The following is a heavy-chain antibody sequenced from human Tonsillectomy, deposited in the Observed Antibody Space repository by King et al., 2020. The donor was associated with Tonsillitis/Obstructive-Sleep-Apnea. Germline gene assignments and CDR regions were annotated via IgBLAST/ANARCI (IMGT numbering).Heavy chain of an antibody. J-gene: IGHJ4*02. V-gene: IGHV4-61*01. CDR1: GGYVSSVHYY. CDR3: ARVGRRDWYNVIDY. D-gene: IGHD5-24*01. Sequence: QLQESGTGLVRPSETMSLTCTVSGGYVSSVHYYWNWIRQSPGKGLEWIGYIYNKGKTDYNPSLKSRVTISVDTANNQFSLRLTSMTAADTAQYSWARVGRRDWYNVIDYWGQGTRVTVSS. CDR2: IYNKGKT.